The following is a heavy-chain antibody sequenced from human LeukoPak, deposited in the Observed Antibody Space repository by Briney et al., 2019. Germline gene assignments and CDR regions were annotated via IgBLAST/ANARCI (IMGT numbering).Heavy chain of an antibody. CDR2: IYPGDSDT. CDR3: ARHWEVYSSSFGFDY. D-gene: IGHD6-6*01. Sequence: GESLKISCKGSGYSFPTYWIGWVRQMPGKGLEWMGIIYPGDSDTRYSPSFQGQVTISADKSITTAYLQWSSLKALDTAMYYCARHWEVYSSSFGFDYWGQGTLVTVSS. V-gene: IGHV5-51*01. J-gene: IGHJ4*02. CDR1: GYSFPTYW.